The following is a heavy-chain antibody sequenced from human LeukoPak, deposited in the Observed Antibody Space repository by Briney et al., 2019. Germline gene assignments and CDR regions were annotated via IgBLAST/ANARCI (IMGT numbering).Heavy chain of an antibody. J-gene: IGHJ5*02. CDR2: IYYSGST. Sequence: SETLSLTCTVSGGSISSSSYYWGWIRQPPGKGLEWIGSIYYSGSTYYNPSLKSRVTISVDTSKNQFSLKLCSVTAADTAVYYCARRHGDYYGSGSYYPWFDPWGQGTLVTVSS. CDR3: ARRHGDYYGSGSYYPWFDP. V-gene: IGHV4-39*01. D-gene: IGHD3-10*01. CDR1: GGSISSSSYY.